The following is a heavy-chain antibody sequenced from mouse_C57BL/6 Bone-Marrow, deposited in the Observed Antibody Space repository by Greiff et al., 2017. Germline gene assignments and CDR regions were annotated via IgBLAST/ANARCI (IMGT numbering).Heavy chain of an antibody. J-gene: IGHJ4*01. CDR3: ERSGISIYYYGSSYYAMDY. CDR1: GYTFTDYA. Sequence: QVQLQQSGPELVRPGVSVKISCKGSGYTFTDYAMHWVKQSPAKSLEWIGVISTYYGDASYNQKFKDKATMTVDKSSSTAYMELARLTSEDSAVYYCERSGISIYYYGSSYYAMDYWGQGTSVTVSS. CDR2: ISTYYGDA. V-gene: IGHV1-67*01. D-gene: IGHD1-1*01.